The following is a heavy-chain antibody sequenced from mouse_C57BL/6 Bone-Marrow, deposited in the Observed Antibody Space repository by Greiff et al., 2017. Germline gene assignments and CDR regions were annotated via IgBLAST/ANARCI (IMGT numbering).Heavy chain of an antibody. J-gene: IGHJ3*01. V-gene: IGHV1-55*01. CDR2: IYPGSGST. D-gene: IGHD2-3*01. Sequence: QVQLQQPGAELVKPGASVKMSCKASGYTFTSYWITWVKQRPGQGLEWIGDIYPGSGSTNYNEKFKSKATLTVDKSSSTAYMQLSSLTSEDSAFYYCARLGYYTWFAYWGQGTLVTVSA. CDR3: ARLGYYTWFAY. CDR1: GYTFTSYW.